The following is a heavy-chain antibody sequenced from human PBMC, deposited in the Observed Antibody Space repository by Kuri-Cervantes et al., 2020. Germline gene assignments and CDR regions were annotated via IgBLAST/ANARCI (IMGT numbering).Heavy chain of an antibody. CDR3: ARVLRPYYYFDY. D-gene: IGHD2-21*01. Sequence: SETLSLTCAVYGGSFSGYYWSWIRQPPGKGLEWIGEINHSGNTNYNPSLKSLTTISVDTSKNQFTQKLSSVTAADTAVYYCARVLRPYYYFDYWGQGTLVTVSS. CDR1: GGSFSGYY. V-gene: IGHV4-34*01. J-gene: IGHJ4*02. CDR2: INHSGNT.